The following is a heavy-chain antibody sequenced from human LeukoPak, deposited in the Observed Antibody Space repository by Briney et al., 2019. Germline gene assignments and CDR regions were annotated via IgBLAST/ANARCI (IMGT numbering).Heavy chain of an antibody. Sequence: GGSLRLSCAASGFTFSSYEMNWVRQAPGKGLEWVSYISSSGSTIYYADSVKGRFTISRDNAKNSLYLQMNSLRAEDTAVYYCAKDLSVVVITPHDAFDIRGQGTMVTVSS. CDR2: ISSSGSTI. CDR3: AKDLSVVVITPHDAFDI. D-gene: IGHD3-22*01. J-gene: IGHJ3*02. CDR1: GFTFSSYE. V-gene: IGHV3-48*03.